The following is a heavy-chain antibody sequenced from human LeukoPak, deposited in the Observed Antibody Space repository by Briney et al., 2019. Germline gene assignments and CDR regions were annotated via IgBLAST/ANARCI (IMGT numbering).Heavy chain of an antibody. D-gene: IGHD5-12*01. J-gene: IGHJ3*02. CDR1: EYTFTSYD. CDR2: INPSGGGT. V-gene: IGHV1-46*01. Sequence: ASVKVTCSASEYTFTSYDMHWVRQAPGQGLEWMGVINPSGGGTSYAQQFQGRVTMTRDTSTSTVYMELSSLRTENTAVYYCASAPIRGYDPRWAFDIWGQGTMVTVSS. CDR3: ASAPIRGYDPRWAFDI.